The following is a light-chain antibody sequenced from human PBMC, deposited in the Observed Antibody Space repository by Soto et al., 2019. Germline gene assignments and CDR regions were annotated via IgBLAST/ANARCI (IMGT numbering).Light chain of an antibody. V-gene: IGLV2-14*01. CDR2: EVS. Sequence: QSALTQPASVSGSPGQSITISCTGTSSDVGGYNYVSWYQQHPGKAPKLIIFEVSSRFSGSKSGNTASLTISGLQAEDEADYYCSSYPSSNTYVFGTGTKLTVL. J-gene: IGLJ1*01. CDR3: SSYPSSNTYV. CDR1: SSDVGGYNY.